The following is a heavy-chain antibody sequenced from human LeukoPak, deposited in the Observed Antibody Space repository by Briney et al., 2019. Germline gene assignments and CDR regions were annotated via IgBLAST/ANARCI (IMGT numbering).Heavy chain of an antibody. CDR3: AKDSDDIAFDY. D-gene: IGHD1-1*01. Sequence: GGSLRHSCAASGFTFSSYAMSWVRQAPGKGLEWVSAISGSGASAYYADSVKGRFTISRDNSKNTLYLQMNSLRAEDTAVYYCAKDSDDIAFDYWGQGTLVTVSS. J-gene: IGHJ4*02. V-gene: IGHV3-23*01. CDR2: ISGSGASA. CDR1: GFTFSSYA.